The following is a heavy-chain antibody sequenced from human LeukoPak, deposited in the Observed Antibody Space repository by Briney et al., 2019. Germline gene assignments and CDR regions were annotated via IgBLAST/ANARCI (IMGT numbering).Heavy chain of an antibody. Sequence: PSETLSLTCAVSGYSISSGYYWGRIRQPPGKGLEWIGSIYHSGSTYYNPSLKSRVTISVDTSKNQFSLKLSSVTAADTAVYYCARLWGIWGQGTMVTVSS. CDR1: GYSISSGYY. J-gene: IGHJ3*02. V-gene: IGHV4-38-2*01. CDR3: ARLWGI. CDR2: IYHSGST. D-gene: IGHD3-16*01.